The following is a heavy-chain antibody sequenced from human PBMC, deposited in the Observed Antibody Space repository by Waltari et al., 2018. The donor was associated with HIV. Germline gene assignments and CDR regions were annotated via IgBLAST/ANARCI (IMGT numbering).Heavy chain of an antibody. V-gene: IGHV3-74*01. CDR2: IKYDGSSA. J-gene: IGHJ2*01. CDR3: ARVEVVISSPWYWYFDL. Sequence: EVQLVESGGGLVQPGGSLRLSCAATGFIFSSCWMHWVRQVPGKGLVWVSRIKYDGSSATYADSVKGRFTISRDNAKKTLYLQMNSLRAEDTAVYYCARVEVVISSPWYWYFDLWGRGTLVTVSS. CDR1: GFIFSSCW. D-gene: IGHD3-3*01.